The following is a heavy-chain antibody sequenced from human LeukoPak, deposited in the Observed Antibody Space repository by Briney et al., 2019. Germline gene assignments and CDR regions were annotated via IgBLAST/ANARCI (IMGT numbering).Heavy chain of an antibody. CDR3: AREGGSYTHFDY. J-gene: IGHJ4*02. V-gene: IGHV3-74*01. D-gene: IGHD1-26*01. Sequence: GGSLRLSCAASGFTFSSYWMHWVRHAPGRGLGWVSRINSDGSSTSYADSVKGRFTISRDNAKNTLYLQMNSLRAEDTAVYYCAREGGSYTHFDYWGQGTLVTVSS. CDR2: INSDGSST. CDR1: GFTFSSYW.